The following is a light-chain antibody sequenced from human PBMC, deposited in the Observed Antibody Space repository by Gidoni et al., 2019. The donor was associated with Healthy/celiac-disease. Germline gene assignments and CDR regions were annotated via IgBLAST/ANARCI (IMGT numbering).Light chain of an antibody. J-gene: IGKJ1*01. Sequence: AIQMTQSPSSLSASVGDRVTITCRASQGIRNDLGWYQQKPGKAPKVLIYAASSLQRGVPSRISGSGSGTDFTLTISSLQPDDFATYYCLQYYNYPWTFGQGTKVEIK. V-gene: IGKV1-6*01. CDR1: QGIRND. CDR3: LQYYNYPWT. CDR2: AAS.